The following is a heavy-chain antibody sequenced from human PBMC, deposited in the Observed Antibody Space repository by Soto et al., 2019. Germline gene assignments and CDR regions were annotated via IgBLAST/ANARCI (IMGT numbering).Heavy chain of an antibody. V-gene: IGHV4-39*01. J-gene: IGHJ4*02. D-gene: IGHD6-19*01. Sequence: SETLSLTCTVSGGSISNSSYLWGWIRQPPGKGLQWIGSVSYSGSTYYNPSLKSRVTISVDTSKTQSSLRLSSVTAADTAVYYCWRIAVSGAITGFGYWGKGALHTVA. CDR2: VSYSGST. CDR1: GGSISNSSYL. CDR3: WRIAVSGAITGFGY.